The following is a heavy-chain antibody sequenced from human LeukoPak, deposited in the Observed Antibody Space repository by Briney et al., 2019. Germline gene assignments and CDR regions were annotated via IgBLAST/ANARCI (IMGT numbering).Heavy chain of an antibody. CDR3: ARDEAVGKANDY. Sequence: GGSLRLSCAASGFTVSSNYMSWVRQAPGKGLEWVSVIYSGGSTYYADSVKGRFTISRDNAKNSLYLQMNNLRAEDTAVYYCARDEAVGKANDYWGQGTLVTVSS. CDR1: GFTVSSNY. J-gene: IGHJ4*02. D-gene: IGHD7-27*01. V-gene: IGHV3-53*01. CDR2: IYSGGST.